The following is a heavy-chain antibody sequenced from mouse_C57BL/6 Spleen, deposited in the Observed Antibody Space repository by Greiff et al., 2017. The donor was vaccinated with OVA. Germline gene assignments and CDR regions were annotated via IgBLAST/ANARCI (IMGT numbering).Heavy chain of an antibody. CDR1: GFTFSDYY. CDR3: ARGLLHYAMDY. D-gene: IGHD2-3*01. V-gene: IGHV5-16*01. J-gene: IGHJ4*01. CDR2: INYDGSST. Sequence: VMLVESEGGLVQPGSSMKLSCTASGFTFSDYYMAWVRQVPEKGLEWVANINYDGSSTYYLDSLKSRFIISRDNAKNILYLQMSSLKSEDTATYYCARGLLHYAMDYWGQGTSVTVSS.